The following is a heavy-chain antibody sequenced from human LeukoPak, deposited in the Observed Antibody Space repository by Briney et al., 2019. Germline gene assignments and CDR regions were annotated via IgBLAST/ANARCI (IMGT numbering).Heavy chain of an antibody. CDR2: TYYRSKWYN. V-gene: IGHV6-1*01. CDR3: AREVGCSSTSCLGPYDY. CDR1: GDSVSSNSAA. Sequence: SQTLSLTCAISGDSVSSNSAAWNRIRQSPSRDLHWLGRTYYRSKWYNDYAVPVKSRITINPDTSKNQFSLQLNSVTPEDTAVYYCAREVGCSSTSCLGPYDYWGQGTLVTVSS. J-gene: IGHJ4*02. D-gene: IGHD2-2*01.